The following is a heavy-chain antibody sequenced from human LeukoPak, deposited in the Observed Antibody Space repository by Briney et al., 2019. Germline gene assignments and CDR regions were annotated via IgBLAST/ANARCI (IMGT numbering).Heavy chain of an antibody. V-gene: IGHV3-30*02. CDR3: AKTGFQWGDYFYYMDV. J-gene: IGHJ6*03. Sequence: GGSLRLSCAASGFTFSNYAMHWVRQAPGKGLEWVAFIRHDGSNIYYLDSVKGRFTISRDNSKNTLLLRMNSLIAEDTAVYYCAKTGFQWGDYFYYMDVWGKGTTVTVSS. D-gene: IGHD1-14*01. CDR2: IRHDGSNI. CDR1: GFTFSNYA.